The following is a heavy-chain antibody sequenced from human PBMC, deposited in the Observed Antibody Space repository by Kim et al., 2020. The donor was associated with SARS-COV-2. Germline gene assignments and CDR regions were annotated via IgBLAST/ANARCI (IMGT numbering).Heavy chain of an antibody. J-gene: IGHJ4*02. CDR3: AKQYCGSTFCSRSYFDY. CDR1: ELTFSDYA. CDR2: ITGSANNK. D-gene: IGHD2-2*01. Sequence: GGSLRLSCAASELTFSDYAMNWARQAPGKGLEWVAGITGSANNKYDAESVKGRFTISRDNSQNTLYLQMNSLRAEDTAVYYCAKQYCGSTFCSRSYFDYWGQG. V-gene: IGHV3-23*01.